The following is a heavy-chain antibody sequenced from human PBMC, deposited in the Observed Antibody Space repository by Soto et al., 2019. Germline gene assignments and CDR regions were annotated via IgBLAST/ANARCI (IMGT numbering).Heavy chain of an antibody. J-gene: IGHJ6*02. CDR2: VSGRGAKT. CDR3: TRDWTGNTCPCMDV. V-gene: IGHV3-23*01. Sequence: EVQLLESGGGLVQPGGSLRLSCTASGFTFSTYAMTWVRQAPGKGLEWVSTVSGRGAKTYYADSVRGRFTISRDNSKDPLYLQMNSLTAEDTATYYCTRDWTGNTCPCMDVWGQGTTVTVSS. D-gene: IGHD2-8*02. CDR1: GFTFSTYA.